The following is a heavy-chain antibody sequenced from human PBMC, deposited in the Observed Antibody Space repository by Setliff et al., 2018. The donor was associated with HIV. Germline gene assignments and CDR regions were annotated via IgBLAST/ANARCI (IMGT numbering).Heavy chain of an antibody. J-gene: IGHJ4*02. D-gene: IGHD6-19*01. Sequence: SETLSLTCDVSGGPITSNTYFWDWIRQAPGKGLEWIGSIYHSGNTYYNPSLKSRVSISVDTSKRQFSLKLTSVTAGDSALYYCARRRGQKATGWYYFDFWGQGALVTVSS. V-gene: IGHV4-39*01. CDR2: IYHSGNT. CDR3: ARRRGQKATGWYYFDF. CDR1: GGPITSNTYF.